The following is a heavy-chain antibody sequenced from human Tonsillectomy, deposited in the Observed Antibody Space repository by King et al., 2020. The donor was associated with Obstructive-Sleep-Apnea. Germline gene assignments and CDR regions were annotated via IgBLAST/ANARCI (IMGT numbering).Heavy chain of an antibody. J-gene: IGHJ4*02. V-gene: IGHV3-7*03. CDR2: IKQDGSEK. CDR1: GFTFSSYW. CDR3: ARERRQWLKYYSDY. Sequence: EVQLVESGGGLVQPGGSLRLSCAASGFTFSSYWMSWVRQAPGKGLEWVANIKQDGSEKYYVDSVKGRFTISRDNAKNSLYLQMNSLRAEDTAVYYCARERRQWLKYYSDYWGQGTLVTVSS. D-gene: IGHD6-19*01.